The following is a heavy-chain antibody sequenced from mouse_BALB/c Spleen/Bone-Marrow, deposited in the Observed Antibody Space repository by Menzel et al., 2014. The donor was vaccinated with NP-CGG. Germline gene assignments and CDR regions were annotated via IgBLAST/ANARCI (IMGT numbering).Heavy chain of an antibody. J-gene: IGHJ3*01. D-gene: IGHD2-1*01. CDR2: IYPGNSDT. V-gene: IGHV1-5*01. Sequence: EVQLQQSGTVLARPGASVKMSCKASGYSFTSYWMHWVKQRPGQGLEWIGAIYPGNSDTRYNQKFKGKAKLTAVTSASTAYMELSSLTNEDSAVYYCTGYGNYVETSFAYWSQGTLVTVSA. CDR1: GYSFTSYW. CDR3: TGYGNYVETSFAY.